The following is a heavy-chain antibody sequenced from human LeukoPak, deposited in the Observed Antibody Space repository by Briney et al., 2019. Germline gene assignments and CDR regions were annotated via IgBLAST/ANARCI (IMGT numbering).Heavy chain of an antibody. CDR1: GFPFDDKA. D-gene: IGHD1-26*01. CDR3: VKDIGSGSYRYGGYFDY. J-gene: IGHJ4*02. CDR2: ISRNSDST. V-gene: IGHV3-9*03. Sequence: GRSPRLSCAASGFPFDDKAMHWVRQAPGKGLEWVAGISRNSDSTGYADSVKGRFTISRDNAKNSLYLQMNSLRAEDMALYYCVKDIGSGSYRYGGYFDYWGQGTLVTVSS.